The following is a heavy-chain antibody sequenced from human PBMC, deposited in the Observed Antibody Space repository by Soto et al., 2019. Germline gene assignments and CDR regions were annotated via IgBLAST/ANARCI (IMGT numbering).Heavy chain of an antibody. D-gene: IGHD3-3*01. V-gene: IGHV1-69*06. Sequence: ASVQVSCKASGGTFSSYAISWVRQAPGQGLEWMGGIIPIFGTANYAQKFQGRVTITADKSTSTAYMELSSLRSEDTAVYYCAAARRITIFGHQLSGLLPDYWGQGTLVTVSS. CDR1: GGTFSSYA. CDR2: IIPIFGTA. J-gene: IGHJ4*02. CDR3: AAARRITIFGHQLSGLLPDY.